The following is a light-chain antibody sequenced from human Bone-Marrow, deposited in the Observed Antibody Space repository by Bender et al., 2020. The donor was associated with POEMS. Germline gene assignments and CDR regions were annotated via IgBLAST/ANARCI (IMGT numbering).Light chain of an antibody. J-gene: IGLJ3*02. CDR2: YDD. Sequence: QSVVTQPLSLSEAPRQRVTIPCSGSSSNIGNHGVNWYQQLPGEAPKLLIYYDDLLTPGVSDRFSASKSGTSASLGISELQSEDEALYYCSAWDDSLRGWVFGGGTKLTVL. CDR3: SAWDDSLRGWV. CDR1: SSNIGNHG. V-gene: IGLV1-36*01.